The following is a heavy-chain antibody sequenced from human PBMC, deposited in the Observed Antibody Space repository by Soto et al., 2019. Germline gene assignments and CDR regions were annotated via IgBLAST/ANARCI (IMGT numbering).Heavy chain of an antibody. V-gene: IGHV3-23*01. J-gene: IGHJ2*01. Sequence: EVQLLESGGGLVQPGGSLRLSCAASGFTFSSYAMSWVRQAPGKGLEWVSAISGSGGSTYYADSVKGRFTISRDNSKNTLYLQMNRLRAEDTAVDYCANDLSGSTYWEFDLGGRGTVVTVSS. CDR3: ANDLSGSTYWEFDL. CDR2: ISGSGGST. D-gene: IGHD3-10*01. CDR1: GFTFSSYA.